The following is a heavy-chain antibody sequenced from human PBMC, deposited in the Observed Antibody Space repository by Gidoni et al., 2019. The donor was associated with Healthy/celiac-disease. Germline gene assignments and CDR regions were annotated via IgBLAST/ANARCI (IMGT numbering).Heavy chain of an antibody. CDR3: ASPIAVAGNGVPYYYYYGMDV. V-gene: IGHV1-69*01. CDR1: GGTFSSYA. CDR2: IIPIFGTA. D-gene: IGHD6-19*01. J-gene: IGHJ6*02. Sequence: QVQLVQSGAEVKKPGSSVKVSCKASGGTFSSYAITWVRQAPGQGLEWMGGIIPIFGTANYAQKFQGRVTITADESTSTAYMELSSLRSEDTAVYYCASPIAVAGNGVPYYYYYGMDVWGQGTTVTVSS.